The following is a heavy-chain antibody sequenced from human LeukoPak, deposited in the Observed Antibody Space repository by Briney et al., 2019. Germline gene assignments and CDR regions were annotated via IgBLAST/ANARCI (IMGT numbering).Heavy chain of an antibody. CDR3: ATDVVYYMDV. J-gene: IGHJ6*03. Sequence: GGSLRLSCAASGFTFSSYWMIWVRQAPGKGLEWVANIKQDGGEKYYVDTVKGRFTISRDNAKNSVYLQMNSLRVEDTAVYYCATDVVYYMDVWGKGTTVTVSS. V-gene: IGHV3-7*01. CDR1: GFTFSSYW. CDR2: IKQDGGEK.